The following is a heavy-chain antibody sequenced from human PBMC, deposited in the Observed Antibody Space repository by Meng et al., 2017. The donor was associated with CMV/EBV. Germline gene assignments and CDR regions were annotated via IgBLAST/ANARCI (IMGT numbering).Heavy chain of an antibody. CDR3: AREEYCSSTSCSPQFGYYYYYGMDV. CDR1: GYTFTGYY. V-gene: IGHV1-2*02. D-gene: IGHD2-2*01. J-gene: IGHJ6*02. Sequence: ASVKVSCKASGYTFTGYYMHWVRQAPGQGLEWMGWINPNSGGTNYAQKFQGRVTMTRDTSISTAHMELSRLRSDDTAVYYCAREEYCSSTSCSPQFGYYYYYGMDVWGQGTTVTVSS. CDR2: INPNSGGT.